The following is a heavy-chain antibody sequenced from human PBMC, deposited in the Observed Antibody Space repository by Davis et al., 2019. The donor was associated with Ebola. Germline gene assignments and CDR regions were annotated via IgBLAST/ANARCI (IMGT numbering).Heavy chain of an antibody. J-gene: IGHJ5*02. V-gene: IGHV3-23*01. CDR1: GFTFSSYA. CDR3: ARGYNWFDP. CDR2: INGSGTT. Sequence: GESLKISCAASGFTFSSYAMSWVRQAPGKGLEWVSVINGSGTTNYADSVKGRFTISRDNAKNTLYLQMNSLRAEDTAVYYCARGYNWFDPWGQGTLVTVSS.